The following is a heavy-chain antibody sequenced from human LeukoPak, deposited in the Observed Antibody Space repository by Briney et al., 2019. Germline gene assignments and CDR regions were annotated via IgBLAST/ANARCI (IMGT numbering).Heavy chain of an antibody. V-gene: IGHV4-61*09. Sequence: PSETLSLTCTVSDGSISSGSFYWGWIRQPAGKGLEWIGHIFTSGSTNYNPSLKSRVTISVDTSKNQFSLKLSSVTAADTAVYYCARASGYAEVEYWGQGTLVTVSS. CDR3: ARASGYAEVEY. CDR2: IFTSGST. CDR1: DGSISSGSFY. J-gene: IGHJ4*02. D-gene: IGHD5-12*01.